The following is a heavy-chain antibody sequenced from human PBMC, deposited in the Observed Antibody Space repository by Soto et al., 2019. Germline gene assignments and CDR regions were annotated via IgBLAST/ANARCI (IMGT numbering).Heavy chain of an antibody. CDR2: IYYSGST. Sequence: SETLSLTCTVSGGSISSGGYYWSWIRQHPGKGLEWIGYIYYSGSTYYNPSLKSRVTISVDTSKNQFSLKLSSVTAADTAVYYCARDSLPDPYSNYNHFDYWGQGTLVTVSS. CDR3: ARDSLPDPYSNYNHFDY. D-gene: IGHD4-4*01. CDR1: GGSISSGGYY. V-gene: IGHV4-31*03. J-gene: IGHJ4*02.